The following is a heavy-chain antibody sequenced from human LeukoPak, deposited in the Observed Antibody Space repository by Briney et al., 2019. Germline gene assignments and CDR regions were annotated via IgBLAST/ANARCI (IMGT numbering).Heavy chain of an antibody. D-gene: IGHD1-26*01. CDR1: GSSISNYY. CDR3: ARVVGATPSYYYYMDV. Sequence: SESLSLTCTVSGSSISNYYWSWIRQPAGKGLEWIGRIYSSGSTNYNPSLKSRVTISVDTSKNQFSLKLSSVTAADTAVYYCARVVGATPSYYYYMDVWGKGTTVTISS. V-gene: IGHV4-4*07. J-gene: IGHJ6*03. CDR2: IYSSGST.